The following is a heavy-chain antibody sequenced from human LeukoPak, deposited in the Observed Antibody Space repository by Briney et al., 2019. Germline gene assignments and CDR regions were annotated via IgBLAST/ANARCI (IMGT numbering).Heavy chain of an antibody. V-gene: IGHV3-23*01. CDR2: ITGDVQTT. D-gene: IGHD3-3*01. J-gene: IGHJ2*01. CDR3: AKDGYYSSANHFARLHFDL. CDR1: GFTFSTHA. Sequence: GGSLRLSCEASGFTFSTHAMNWIRQTPGKGLEWLSVITGDVQTTTYASSVKGRFTISRDNSKNTLYLEMNSLRVEDTAIYYCAKDGYYSSANHFARLHFDLWGRGTRVTVSS.